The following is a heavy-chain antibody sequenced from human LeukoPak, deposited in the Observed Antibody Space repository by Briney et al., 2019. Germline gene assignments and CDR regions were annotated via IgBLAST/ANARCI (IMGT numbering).Heavy chain of an antibody. J-gene: IGHJ5*02. V-gene: IGHV1-69*13. CDR3: ARSLRYFDWSVAFDP. CDR2: IIPIFGTA. Sequence: GASVTVSCKASGGTFSSYAISWVRQAPGQGLEWMGGIIPIFGTANYAQKFQGRVAITADESTSTAYMELSSLRSEDTAVYYCARSLRYFDWSVAFDPWGQGTLVTVSS. CDR1: GGTFSSYA. D-gene: IGHD3-9*01.